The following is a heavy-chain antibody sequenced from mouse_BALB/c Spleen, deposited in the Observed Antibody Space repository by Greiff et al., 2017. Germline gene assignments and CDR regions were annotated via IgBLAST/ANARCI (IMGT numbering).Heavy chain of an antibody. J-gene: IGHJ3*01. CDR3: ARRDYRGFAY. CDR2: ISYSGST. V-gene: IGHV3-2*02. Sequence: EVHLVESGPGLVKPSQSLSLTCTVTGYSITSDYAWNWIRQFPGNKLEWMGYISYSGSTSYNPSLKSRISITRDTSKNQFFLQLNSVTTEDTATYYCARRDYRGFAYWGQGTLVTVSA. CDR1: GYSITSDYA. D-gene: IGHD2-12*01.